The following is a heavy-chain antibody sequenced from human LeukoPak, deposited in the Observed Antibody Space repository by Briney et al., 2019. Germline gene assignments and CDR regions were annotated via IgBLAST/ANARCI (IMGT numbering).Heavy chain of an antibody. D-gene: IGHD2-15*01. CDR2: IYSGGNT. CDR1: GFTVSSNY. Sequence: GGSLRLSCSASGFTVSSNYMSWVRPAPRKGLEWISVIYSGGNTYYADSVKGRFTISRDNSKNTLYLQMNSLRAEDTAVYYCAGSLPFQHWGQGTLVTVSS. CDR3: AGSLPFQH. J-gene: IGHJ1*01. V-gene: IGHV3-66*01.